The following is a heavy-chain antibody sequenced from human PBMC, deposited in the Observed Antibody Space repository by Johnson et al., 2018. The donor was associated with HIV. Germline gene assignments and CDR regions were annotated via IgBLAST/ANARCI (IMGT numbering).Heavy chain of an antibody. D-gene: IGHD1-26*01. J-gene: IGHJ3*02. CDR2: IGGSGGTP. CDR3: AKYGGGGTYFSAFDI. V-gene: IGHV3-23*04. Sequence: VQLVESGGGLAQPGGSLRLSCAASGFTFSIYAMTWVRQAPGRGLEWVSTIGGSGGTPYYADPVKGRLPISRDSSKNTMFLQMSSLRVEETAVYYCAKYGGGGTYFSAFDIWGQGTKVTVSS. CDR1: GFTFSIYA.